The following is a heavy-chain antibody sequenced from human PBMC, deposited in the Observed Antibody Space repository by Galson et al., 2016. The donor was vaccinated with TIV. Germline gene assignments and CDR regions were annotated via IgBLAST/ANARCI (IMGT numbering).Heavy chain of an antibody. CDR3: ARWAESGSYSDYFQQ. CDR1: GGSISSSAYH. D-gene: IGHD1-26*01. CDR2: IYDSGST. Sequence: TLSLTCNVSGGSISSSAYHWSWIRQHPGKALEWIGNIYDSGSTYYHPSLQSRVTISVDTSQNQFSLRLSSVTSADTAVYYCARWAESGSYSDYFQQWGQGTLVTVSS. V-gene: IGHV4-31*03. J-gene: IGHJ1*01.